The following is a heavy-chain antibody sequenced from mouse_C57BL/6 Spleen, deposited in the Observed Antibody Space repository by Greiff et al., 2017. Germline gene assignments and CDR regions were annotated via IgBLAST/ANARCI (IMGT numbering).Heavy chain of an antibody. D-gene: IGHD2-5*01. V-gene: IGHV14-4*01. J-gene: IGHJ2*01. CDR2: IDPENGDT. CDR1: GFNIKDDY. Sequence: VQLQQSGAELVRPGASVKLSCTASGFNIKDDYMHWVKQRPEQGLEWIGWIDPENGDTEYASKFQGKATITADTSSNTAYLQLSSLTSEDTAVYYCATYYSNYEDFDYWGQGTTLTVSS. CDR3: ATYYSNYEDFDY.